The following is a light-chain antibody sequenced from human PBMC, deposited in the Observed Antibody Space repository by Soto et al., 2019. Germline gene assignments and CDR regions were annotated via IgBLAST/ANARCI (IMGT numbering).Light chain of an antibody. CDR2: DVT. CDR3: SSYTSSSTYV. Sequence: QAVVTQPASVSGSPGQSITISCTGTSSDVGGYNYVSWYQQHPGKASKLMIYDVTNRPSGVSYRFSGSKSGNTASLTISGLQAEDEAHYYCSSYTSSSTYVFGTGTKVTVL. V-gene: IGLV2-14*01. J-gene: IGLJ1*01. CDR1: SSDVGGYNY.